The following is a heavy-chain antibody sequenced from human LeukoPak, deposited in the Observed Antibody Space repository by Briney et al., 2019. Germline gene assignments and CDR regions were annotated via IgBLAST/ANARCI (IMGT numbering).Heavy chain of an antibody. D-gene: IGHD2-2*01. CDR3: ARAEGYCSSTSCYVSDYYYYGMDV. CDR2: VWYDGSSK. V-gene: IGHV3-33*01. J-gene: IGHJ6*02. Sequence: PGGSLRLSCAASGFTFSSYGMHWVRQAPGKGLEWVAVVWYDGSSKYYADSVKGRFTISRDNSKNTLYLQMNSLRAEDTAVYYCARAEGYCSSTSCYVSDYYYYGMDVWGQGTTVTVSS. CDR1: GFTFSSYG.